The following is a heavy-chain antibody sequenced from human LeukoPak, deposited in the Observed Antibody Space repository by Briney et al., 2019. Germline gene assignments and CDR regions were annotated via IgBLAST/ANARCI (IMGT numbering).Heavy chain of an antibody. CDR3: AKDDDWLRFEH. CDR2: ISSSGSTI. V-gene: IGHV3-48*03. Sequence: GGSLRLSCAASGFTFSSYEMNWVRQAPGKGLEWVSYISSSGSTIYYADSVKGRFTISRDNSNHMLYLQMNSLIAEDTAIYYCAKDDDWLRFEHWGRGTPVSVSS. J-gene: IGHJ4*02. CDR1: GFTFSSYE. D-gene: IGHD5-12*01.